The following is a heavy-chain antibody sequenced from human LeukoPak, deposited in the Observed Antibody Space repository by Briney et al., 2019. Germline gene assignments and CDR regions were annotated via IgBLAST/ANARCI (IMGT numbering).Heavy chain of an antibody. V-gene: IGHV4-4*02. J-gene: IGHJ6*02. D-gene: IGHD3-10*01. CDR3: AVRGVHYYYGMDV. CDR1: GGSITSTNW. Sequence: SETLSLTCAVSGGSITSTNWWNWVRQPPGKGLEWIGEIYHSGSTYYNPSLKSRATIAVDRSQNQLSLKLSSMTAADTAVYYCAVRGVHYYYGMDVWGQGTTVIVSS. CDR2: IYHSGST.